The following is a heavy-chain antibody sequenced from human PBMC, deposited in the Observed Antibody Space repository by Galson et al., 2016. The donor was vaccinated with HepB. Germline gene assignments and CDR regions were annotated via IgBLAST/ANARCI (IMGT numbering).Heavy chain of an antibody. J-gene: IGHJ4*02. CDR1: GYAFDNYG. Sequence: SVKVSCKASGYAFDNYGITWVRQAPGQGLEWMGWISAYYGHTKYAQKLQGRVTMTTDTATDRAYMELRSLRSDDTAVYYCARDRGVYYDRTGDYIPAIWGQGTLVTVSS. V-gene: IGHV1-18*01. CDR2: ISAYYGHT. CDR3: ARDRGVYYDRTGDYIPAI. D-gene: IGHD4-17*01.